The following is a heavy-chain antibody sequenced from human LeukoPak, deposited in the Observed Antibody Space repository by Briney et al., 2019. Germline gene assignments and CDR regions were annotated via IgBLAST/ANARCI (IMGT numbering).Heavy chain of an antibody. V-gene: IGHV3-23*01. CDR1: GFTFSNYA. CDR2: ISGSGGST. J-gene: IGHJ4*02. D-gene: IGHD6-6*01. Sequence: GSLRLSCAASGFTFSNYAMSWVRQAPGKGLEWVSGISGSGGSTYYADSVKGRFTISRDNSKNTLFLRINNLRAEDTAVYYCAKDGIHSSSSGNWGQGTLVTVSS. CDR3: AKDGIHSSSSGN.